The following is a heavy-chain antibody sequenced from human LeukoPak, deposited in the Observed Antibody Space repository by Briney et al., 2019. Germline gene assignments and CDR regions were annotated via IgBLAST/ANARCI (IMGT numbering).Heavy chain of an antibody. CDR2: INPSGGST. CDR1: GYTFTSYY. D-gene: IGHD3-22*01. CDR3: AGTMIVAEPTILDAFDI. J-gene: IGHJ3*02. V-gene: IGHV1-46*01. Sequence: ASVKVSCKASGYTFTSYYMHWVRQAPGQGLEWMGIINPSGGSTSYAQKFQGRVTMTRDMSTSTVYMELSSLRSEDTAVYYCAGTMIVAEPTILDAFDIWGQGTMVTVSS.